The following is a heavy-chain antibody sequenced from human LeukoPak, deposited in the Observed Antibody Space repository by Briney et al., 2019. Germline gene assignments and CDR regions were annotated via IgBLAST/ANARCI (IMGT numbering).Heavy chain of an antibody. V-gene: IGHV1-69*02. D-gene: IGHD3-22*01. Sequence: ASVKVSCMASGGTFSSYTISWVRQAPGQGLEWMGRIIPILGIANYAQKFQGRVTITADKSTSTAYMELSSLRSEDTAVYYCARGYYDSSGFWYFDLWGRGTLVTVSS. CDR3: ARGYYDSSGFWYFDL. CDR2: IIPILGIA. CDR1: GGTFSSYT. J-gene: IGHJ2*01.